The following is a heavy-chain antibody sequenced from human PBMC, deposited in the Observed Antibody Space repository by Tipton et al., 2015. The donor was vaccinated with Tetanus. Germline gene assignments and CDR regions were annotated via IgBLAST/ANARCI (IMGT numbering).Heavy chain of an antibody. Sequence: QLVQSGAEVKKPGESLKISCQGSGYSFNIYWIAWVRQMPGKGLEWMGIMYPGGSATTYSPSFQGQVTFSADRSINTAYLQWSSLKASDTATYYCARRLGPYTGDQVWHFDLWGRGTLVTVSP. CDR3: ARRLGPYTGDQVWHFDL. V-gene: IGHV5-51*01. J-gene: IGHJ2*01. D-gene: IGHD7-27*01. CDR2: MYPGGSAT. CDR1: GYSFNIYW.